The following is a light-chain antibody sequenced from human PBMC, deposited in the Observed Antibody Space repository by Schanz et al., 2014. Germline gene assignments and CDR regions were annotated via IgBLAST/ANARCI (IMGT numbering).Light chain of an antibody. V-gene: IGLV2-23*02. CDR3: CSYAGDTPHVA. Sequence: QSALTQPASVSGSPGQSITISCTGTSSDVGGHNYVSWYQQHPGKSPKLMISEVNKRPSGVPDRFSGSKSGKTASLTISGLQTEDEADYYCCSYAGDTPHVALGGGTKLTVL. CDR1: SSDVGGHNY. CDR2: EVN. J-gene: IGLJ2*01.